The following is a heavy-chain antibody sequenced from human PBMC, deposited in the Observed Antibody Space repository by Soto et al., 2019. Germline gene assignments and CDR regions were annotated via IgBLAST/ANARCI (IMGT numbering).Heavy chain of an antibody. V-gene: IGHV4-34*01. CDR2: ISHSGGS. J-gene: IGHJ4*02. CDR1: GGSFSDYS. Sequence: PSETLSLTCAVYGGSFSDYSWSWIRQPPGKGLAWIGEISHSGGSNYNPSLKSRVTISVDTSKNQFSLKLSPVTAADTAVYYCARGRKDYSSSWYVCWGQGTLVTVSS. D-gene: IGHD6-13*01. CDR3: ARGRKDYSSSWYVC.